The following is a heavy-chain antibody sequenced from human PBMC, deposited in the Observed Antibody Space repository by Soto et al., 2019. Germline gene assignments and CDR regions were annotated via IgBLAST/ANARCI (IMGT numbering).Heavy chain of an antibody. CDR3: AKGGIPYYDFWSGYFPVFFDY. CDR1: GFTFDDYA. D-gene: IGHD3-3*01. CDR2: ISWNSGSI. Sequence: GGSLRLSCAASGFTFDDYAMHWVRQAPGKGLEWVSGISWNSGSIGYADSVKGRFTISRDNAKNSLYLQMNSLRAEDTALYYCAKGGIPYYDFWSGYFPVFFDYWGQGTPVTVSS. J-gene: IGHJ4*02. V-gene: IGHV3-9*01.